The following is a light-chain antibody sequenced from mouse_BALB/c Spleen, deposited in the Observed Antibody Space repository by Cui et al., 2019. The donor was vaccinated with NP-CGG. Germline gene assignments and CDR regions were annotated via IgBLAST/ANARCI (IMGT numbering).Light chain of an antibody. J-gene: IGLJ1*01. CDR3: ALWYSNHWV. V-gene: IGLV1*01. CDR2: GTN. CDR1: HGAVTTSNY. Sequence: QAVVTQASALTTSPGETVTLTCPVSHGAVTTSNYANWVQEKPNHLFTGLIGGTNNRVPGVPARFSGSLIGDKAALTITGAQTEDEAIYFCALWYSNHWVFGGGTKLTVL.